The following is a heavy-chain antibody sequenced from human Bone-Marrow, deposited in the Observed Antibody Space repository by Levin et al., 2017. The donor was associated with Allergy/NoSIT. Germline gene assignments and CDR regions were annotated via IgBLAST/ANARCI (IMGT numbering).Heavy chain of an antibody. V-gene: IGHV1-3*04. CDR2: INIGQGNT. CDR1: GYTFTSYP. CDR3: ARDGRQSTGGYWLDS. D-gene: IGHD2-8*02. Sequence: ASVKVSCKASGYTFTSYPMHWVRLAPGQGLEWMGWINIGQGNTKYSQKFQGRVTITRDTSASTAYMDLSSLTSEDTAIYYCARDGRQSTGGYWLDSWGQGTLVTVSS. J-gene: IGHJ5*01.